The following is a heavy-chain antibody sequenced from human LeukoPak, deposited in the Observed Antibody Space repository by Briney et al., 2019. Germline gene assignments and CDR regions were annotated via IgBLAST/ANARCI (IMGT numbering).Heavy chain of an antibody. CDR3: ARDVVVVVAATPDYYYYGMDV. CDR2: INPSGGST. V-gene: IGHV1-46*01. Sequence: ASVKVSCKASGYTFTSYYMHWVRQAPGQGLEWMGIINPSGGSTSYAQKFQGRVTMTRDTSTSTAYMELSSLRSEDTAVYHCARDVVVVVAATPDYYYYGMDVWGKGTTVTVSS. D-gene: IGHD2-15*01. CDR1: GYTFTSYY. J-gene: IGHJ6*04.